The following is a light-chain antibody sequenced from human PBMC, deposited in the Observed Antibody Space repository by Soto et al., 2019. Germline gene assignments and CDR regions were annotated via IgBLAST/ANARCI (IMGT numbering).Light chain of an antibody. CDR1: SSDVGGYDY. J-gene: IGLJ2*01. Sequence: LTQPASVSGSPGQSITISCTGSSSDVGGYDYVSWYQQHPGKAPKLMIYEVSNRPSGVSNRFSGSKSGNTASLTISGLQDEEEAASYCCSYNGRLTLLFGGGTKVTVL. CDR3: CSYNGRLTLL. V-gene: IGLV2-14*01. CDR2: EVS.